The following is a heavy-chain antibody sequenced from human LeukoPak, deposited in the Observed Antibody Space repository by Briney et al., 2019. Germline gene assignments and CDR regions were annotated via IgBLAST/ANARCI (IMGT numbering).Heavy chain of an antibody. CDR3: TRLPLDYSLDH. J-gene: IGHJ4*02. CDR2: MSYVGIT. V-gene: IGHV4-39*01. D-gene: IGHD4-11*01. CDR1: GDSISSTTYW. Sequence: PSETLSLTCTVSGDSISSTTYWWGWIRHSPGKGLEWIGSMSYVGITSYNPSLQSRVTISVDTSKNQFSLMLSSVTAADTAVYYCTRLPLDYSLDHWGQGTPVSVSS.